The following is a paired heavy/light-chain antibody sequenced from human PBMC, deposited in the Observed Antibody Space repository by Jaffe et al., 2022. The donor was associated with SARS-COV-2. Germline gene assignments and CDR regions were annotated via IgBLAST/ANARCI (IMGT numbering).Heavy chain of an antibody. V-gene: IGHV3-48*01. J-gene: IGHJ4*02. CDR3: ARDLGSTSTYFYDS. CDR2: IDTTSSTI. D-gene: IGHD2-2*01. Sequence: EVHLVESGGGLVQPGGSLRLSCAASGFPFTTYSMNWLRQAPGRGLEWLSFIDTTSSTIYYADSVKGRFTISRDNGKNSLYLQMSRLRAEDTAVYYCARDLGSTSTYFYDSWGQGTLVTVSS. CDR1: GFPFTTYS.
Light chain of an antibody. CDR2: WAS. Sequence: DIVMTQSPDSLALSLGERATINCKSSQSILYNSNNKNYLGWYQQKPGQPPKLLIYWASTRESGVPDRFSGSGSGTDFTLTISSLQAEDVAVYYCQQCFGTPTFGRGTKLELK. V-gene: IGKV4-1*01. CDR1: QSILYNSNNKNY. J-gene: IGKJ2*01. CDR3: QQCFGTPT.